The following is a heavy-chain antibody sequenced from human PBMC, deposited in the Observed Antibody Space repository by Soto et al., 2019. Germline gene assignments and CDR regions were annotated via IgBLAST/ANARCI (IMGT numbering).Heavy chain of an antibody. Sequence: SETLSLTCTVSGGSISSGGYYWTWIRQHPGKGLEWIGYIYYSGSTYYNLSLKSRVTILVDTSKNQFSLKLSSVTAADTAVYYCARGRAGFFWSGGTDNWFDPWGQGTLVTVSS. CDR3: ARGRAGFFWSGGTDNWFDP. CDR2: IYYSGST. J-gene: IGHJ5*02. CDR1: GGSISSGGYY. D-gene: IGHD3-3*01. V-gene: IGHV4-31*03.